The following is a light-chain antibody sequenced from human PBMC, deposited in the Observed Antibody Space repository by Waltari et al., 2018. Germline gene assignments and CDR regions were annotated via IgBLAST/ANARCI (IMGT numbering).Light chain of an antibody. Sequence: DTLLTQSPGTLSLSPGERATLSCRASRTVYSDYLAWYQQKSGQAPRLLIYGVSNRATGVADRFSGSGSGTDFYLTITRLEPEDAAVYFCQHYGGFPWSFGQGTKVEI. V-gene: IGKV3-20*01. CDR2: GVS. CDR1: RTVYSDY. J-gene: IGKJ1*01. CDR3: QHYGGFPWS.